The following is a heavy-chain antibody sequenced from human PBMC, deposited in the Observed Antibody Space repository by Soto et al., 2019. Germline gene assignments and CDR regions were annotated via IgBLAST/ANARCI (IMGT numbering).Heavy chain of an antibody. CDR2: IYWDDDE. CDR1: GFSLTTDGVG. Sequence: QITLKESGPTLVKTTQTLRLTCSFSGFSLTTDGVGVGWVRQPPGGALEWLSLIYWDDDERYSPSLKTRLTINKDPSKNQVLLIMTNMDSVDTATYYCAHSRNLITEDAQVGDFDYWGQGILVTVSS. J-gene: IGHJ4*02. D-gene: IGHD3-10*01. CDR3: AHSRNLITEDAQVGDFDY. V-gene: IGHV2-5*02.